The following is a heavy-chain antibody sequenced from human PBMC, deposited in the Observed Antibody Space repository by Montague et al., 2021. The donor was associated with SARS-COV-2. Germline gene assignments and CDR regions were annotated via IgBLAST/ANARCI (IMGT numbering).Heavy chain of an antibody. D-gene: IGHD3-3*01. CDR3: SRGDFGVVIIPYYYYYMDV. Sequence: CAISGDSVSSNSAAWNWIRQSPSRGLEWLGRTYYRSKWYNDYAVSVKSRITINPDTSKNQLSLQLNSVTPEDTAVYYCSRGDFGVVIIPYYYYYMDVWGKGTTVTISS. CDR2: TYYRSKWYN. CDR1: GDSVSSNSAA. V-gene: IGHV6-1*01. J-gene: IGHJ6*03.